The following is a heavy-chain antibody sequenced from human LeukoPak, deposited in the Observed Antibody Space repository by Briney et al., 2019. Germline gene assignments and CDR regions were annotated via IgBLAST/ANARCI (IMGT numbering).Heavy chain of an antibody. CDR1: GFTFSSYA. D-gene: IGHD4-17*01. CDR2: ISGSGGST. J-gene: IGHJ4*02. V-gene: IGHV3-23*01. Sequence: GGSLRLSCAASGFTFSSYAMSWVRQAPGKGLEWVSAISGSGGSTYYADAVKGRFTISRDNSKNTLYLQMNSLRAEDTAIYYCAKEGNGDYYFDYWGQGTLVTVSS. CDR3: AKEGNGDYYFDY.